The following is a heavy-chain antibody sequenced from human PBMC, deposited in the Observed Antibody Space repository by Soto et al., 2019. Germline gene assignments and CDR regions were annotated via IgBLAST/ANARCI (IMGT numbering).Heavy chain of an antibody. D-gene: IGHD2-2*01. J-gene: IGHJ6*02. Sequence: QVQLQQWGAGPLKPSETLSLTCAANGGSFSGYYWSWIRQPPGRGLEWIGEINHSGRTNLNPSLKSRVSTSVDTSKNHLSLRLSSVTAADTAVYYCARGPRCINTACSNDYYHFGLDVWGQGTTVTVSS. CDR3: ARGPRCINTACSNDYYHFGLDV. CDR1: GGSFSGYY. V-gene: IGHV4-34*01. CDR2: INHSGRT.